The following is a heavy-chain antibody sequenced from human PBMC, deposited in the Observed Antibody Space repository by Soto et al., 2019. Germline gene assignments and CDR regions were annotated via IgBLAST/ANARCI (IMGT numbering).Heavy chain of an antibody. CDR2: IIPIFGTA. CDR3: ASRGDYYCSWSYQGPNYYYYGIDV. CDR1: GGTFTSYA. D-gene: IGHD3-10*01. J-gene: IGHJ6*02. Sequence: SVKGSCKASGGTFTSYAASWVRQPPRQGLERMGGIIPIFGTANYAQKFQGRVTITADESTSTAYMELSSLRSEDTAVYYCASRGDYYCSWSYQGPNYYYYGIDVRSQGTTVTVSS. V-gene: IGHV1-69*13.